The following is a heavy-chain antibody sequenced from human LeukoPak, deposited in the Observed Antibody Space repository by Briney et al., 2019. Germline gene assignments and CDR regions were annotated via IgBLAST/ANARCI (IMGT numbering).Heavy chain of an antibody. Sequence: GESLKISCKGSGYSFPTYWIAWVRQMPGKGLEWMGIIYPDESNIRYSPSFQGQVTFSADKSISTAYLQWSSLKASDTAMYYCARPPSRGYSSSFEYWGQGTLVTVSS. CDR3: ARPPSRGYSSSFEY. J-gene: IGHJ4*02. CDR2: IYPDESNI. CDR1: GYSFPTYW. V-gene: IGHV5-51*01. D-gene: IGHD2-2*03.